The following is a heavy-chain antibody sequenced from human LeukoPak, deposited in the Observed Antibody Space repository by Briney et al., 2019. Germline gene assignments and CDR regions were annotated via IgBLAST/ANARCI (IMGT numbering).Heavy chain of an antibody. CDR1: GFTFSSYS. CDR2: ISVSSSTI. Sequence: GGSLRLSCAASGFTFSSYSMNWVRQAPGKGLEWLSYISVSSSTIYYADSVKGRFSISRDNAENSLFLQMNSLRAEDTAVYYCVPGYCTTTSCTHYFGYWGQGTLVTVSS. J-gene: IGHJ4*02. CDR3: VPGYCTTTSCTHYFGY. D-gene: IGHD2-2*01. V-gene: IGHV3-48*01.